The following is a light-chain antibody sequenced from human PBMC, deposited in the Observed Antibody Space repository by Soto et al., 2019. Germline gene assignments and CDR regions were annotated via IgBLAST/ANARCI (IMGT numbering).Light chain of an antibody. CDR3: QSYDSGLSSPWV. CDR2: SNN. J-gene: IGLJ3*02. Sequence: QSVLTQPPSVSGAPGQRVTISCTGNSSNLGAGYAVHWYQHIPGSAPKLLIYSNNNRPSGVPDRFSGSKSGTSASRAIIGLQAEDEGAYHCQSYDSGLSSPWVFGGGTKLTVL. CDR1: SSNLGAGYA. V-gene: IGLV1-40*01.